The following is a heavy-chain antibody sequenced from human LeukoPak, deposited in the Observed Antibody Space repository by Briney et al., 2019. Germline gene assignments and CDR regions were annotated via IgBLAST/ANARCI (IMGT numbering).Heavy chain of an antibody. Sequence: PGGSLRLSCAASGFIVNSSYMSWVRQAPGKGLEWVSVIYSGGTALYADSVKGRFTISRDNTKNTLYLQMNSLRAEDTAVYYCGRGLGRIEYWGQGTLVTVSS. V-gene: IGHV3-53*01. CDR1: GFIVNSSY. CDR3: GRGLGRIEY. D-gene: IGHD1-1*01. J-gene: IGHJ4*02. CDR2: IYSGGTA.